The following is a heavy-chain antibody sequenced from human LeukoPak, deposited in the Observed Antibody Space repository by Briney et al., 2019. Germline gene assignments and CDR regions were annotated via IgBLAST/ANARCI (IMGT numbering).Heavy chain of an antibody. CDR2: ISSSSSYI. V-gene: IGHV3-21*01. J-gene: IGHJ5*02. CDR1: GFTFSSYS. Sequence: GGSLRLSCAASGFTFSSYSMNWVRQAPGKGLEWVSSISSSSSYIYYADSVKGRFTISRDNAKNSLYLQINSLRAEDTAVYYCARDQELFWFDPWGQGTLVTVSS. CDR3: ARDQELFWFDP. D-gene: IGHD2-15*01.